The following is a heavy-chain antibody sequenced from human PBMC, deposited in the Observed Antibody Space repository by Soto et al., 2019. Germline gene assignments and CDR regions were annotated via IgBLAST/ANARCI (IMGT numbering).Heavy chain of an antibody. V-gene: IGHV3-66*01. J-gene: IGHJ3*02. CDR1: GFTVSSNY. CDR2: IYSGGST. CDR3: ARDRQYAFDI. Sequence: GGSLRLSCAASGFTVSSNYMSWVRQAPGKGLEWVSVIYSGGSTYYADSVKGRFTISRDNAKKSLYLQMNSLRDEDTAVYYCARDRQYAFDIWGQGTMVTVSS.